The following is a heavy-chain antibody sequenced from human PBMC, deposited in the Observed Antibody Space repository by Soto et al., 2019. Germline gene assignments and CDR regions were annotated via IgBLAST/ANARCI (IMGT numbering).Heavy chain of an antibody. V-gene: IGHV4-59*01. Sequence: SETLSLTCPVSGGSLSSYYWSWIRQPPEKGLEWIGYIYYSGSTNYNPSLKSRVTISVDTSKSQFSLKLSSVTAADTAVYYCARDRGELGLSDYYYYYCMDDWGQGTTVTVS. CDR2: IYYSGST. CDR1: GGSLSSYY. CDR3: ARDRGELGLSDYYYYYCMDD. J-gene: IGHJ6*02. D-gene: IGHD5-18*01.